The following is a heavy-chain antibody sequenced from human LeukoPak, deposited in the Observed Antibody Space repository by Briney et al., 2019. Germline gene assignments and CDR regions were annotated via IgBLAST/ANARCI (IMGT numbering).Heavy chain of an antibody. V-gene: IGHV4-39*07. CDR3: ARVSGNYYDSSGYFRRRPKCWFDP. CDR2: IYYSGRT. CDR1: GGSISSSSYY. D-gene: IGHD3-22*01. J-gene: IGHJ5*02. Sequence: PSETLSLTCTVSGGSISSSSYYWGWVRQPPGKGLEWIGSIYYSGRTYYPPSLKSRVTISVDTSKNQFSLKLSSVTAADPAVYYCARVSGNYYDSSGYFRRRPKCWFDPWGQGTLVTVSS.